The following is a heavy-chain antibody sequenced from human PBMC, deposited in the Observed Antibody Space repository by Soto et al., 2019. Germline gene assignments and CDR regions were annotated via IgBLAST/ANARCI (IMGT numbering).Heavy chain of an antibody. CDR3: AKASDPVAYFDC. D-gene: IGHD5-12*01. CDR1: GFTFINYA. J-gene: IGHJ4*02. V-gene: IGHV3-23*01. CDR2: ISASGGST. Sequence: GGYLRLSCAASGFTFINYAMSWVRQAPGKGLEWVSAISASGGSTYYADSVKGRFTISRDNSKNTLHLQVNSLRADDTAVYYCAKASDPVAYFDCWGPGTLVTVSS.